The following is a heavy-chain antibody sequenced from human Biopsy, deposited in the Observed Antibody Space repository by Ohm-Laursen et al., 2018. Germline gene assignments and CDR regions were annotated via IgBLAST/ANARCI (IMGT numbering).Heavy chain of an antibody. CDR2: IIGIFRTA. J-gene: IGHJ5*02. CDR3: ARGGGYNWNNGWFDP. Sequence: ASVKVSCKASGFSFTGYYIHWVRQAPGQGLEWMGGIIGIFRTAHYAQKFQGRVTITADEFMSTAYMELSSLRSEDTAVYYCARGGGYNWNNGWFDPWGQGTLVTVSS. V-gene: IGHV1-69*13. D-gene: IGHD1/OR15-1a*01. CDR1: GFSFTGYY.